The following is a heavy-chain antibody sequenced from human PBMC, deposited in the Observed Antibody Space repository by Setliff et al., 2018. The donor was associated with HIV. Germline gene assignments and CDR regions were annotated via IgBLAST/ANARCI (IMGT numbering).Heavy chain of an antibody. CDR1: GGSINSTSYY. Sequence: TSETLSLTCTVSGGSINSTSYYWGWIRQPPGNGLEWIGSIYHTGSTYYKPSLKSRVTISVDTSKNQFSLRLSSVAAGDTAVYYCASLPPLYDSSGYYFDYWGQGTLVTVSS. D-gene: IGHD3-22*01. CDR3: ASLPPLYDSSGYYFDY. J-gene: IGHJ4*02. V-gene: IGHV4-39*01. CDR2: IYHTGST.